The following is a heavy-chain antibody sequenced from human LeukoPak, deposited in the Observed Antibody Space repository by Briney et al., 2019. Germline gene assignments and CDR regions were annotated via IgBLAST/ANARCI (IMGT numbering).Heavy chain of an antibody. V-gene: IGHV1-69*06. CDR3: ARDRKVEYDSSGYSA. J-gene: IGHJ5*02. CDR2: IIPIFGTA. D-gene: IGHD3-22*01. Sequence: SVKVSCKASGGTFSSYAISWVRQAPGQGLEWMGGIIPIFGTANYAQKFQGRVTITADKSTSTVYMELSSLRSEDTAVYYCARDRKVEYDSSGYSAWGQGTLVTVSS. CDR1: GGTFSSYA.